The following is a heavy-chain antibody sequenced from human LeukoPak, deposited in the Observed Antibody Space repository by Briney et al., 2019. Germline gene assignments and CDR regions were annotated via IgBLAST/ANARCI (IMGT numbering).Heavy chain of an antibody. CDR2: INWNGGST. Sequence: GGSLRLSCAASGFTFSSYGMHWVRQAPGKGLEWVSGINWNGGSTGYADSVKGRFTISRDNAKNSLYLQMNSLRAEDTALYYCARAYCGGDCYLFFDYWGQGTLVTVSS. J-gene: IGHJ4*02. D-gene: IGHD2-21*02. CDR3: ARAYCGGDCYLFFDY. V-gene: IGHV3-20*04. CDR1: GFTFSSYG.